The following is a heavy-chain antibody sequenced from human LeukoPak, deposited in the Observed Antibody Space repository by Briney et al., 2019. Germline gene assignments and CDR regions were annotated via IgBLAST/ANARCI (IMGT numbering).Heavy chain of an antibody. D-gene: IGHD1-14*01. CDR3: ATDVTGGAISF. Sequence: GGSLRLSWPASGFTFSTYAMGWVGQAPGRGLEWVSIITSSGGSTNYADSVKGRFTISRDNSKNTLYLQMNSLKPDDTAVYYCATDVTGGAISFWGQGALVTVSS. J-gene: IGHJ4*02. CDR2: ITSSGGST. V-gene: IGHV3-23*01. CDR1: GFTFSTYA.